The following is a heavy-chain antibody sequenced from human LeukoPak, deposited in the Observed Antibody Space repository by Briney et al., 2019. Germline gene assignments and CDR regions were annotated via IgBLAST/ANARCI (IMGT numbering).Heavy chain of an antibody. J-gene: IGHJ3*02. CDR1: GFTFSGYE. Sequence: PGGSLRLSCAASGFTFSGYELYWVRQAPGKGLKWISYISSRSITIKYADSVRGRFTISRDDARESLYLQMNTLRAEDTAIYYCGASRQYVGAFDIWGQGTLVTVSS. D-gene: IGHD3-16*01. CDR2: ISSRSITI. V-gene: IGHV3-48*03. CDR3: GASRQYVGAFDI.